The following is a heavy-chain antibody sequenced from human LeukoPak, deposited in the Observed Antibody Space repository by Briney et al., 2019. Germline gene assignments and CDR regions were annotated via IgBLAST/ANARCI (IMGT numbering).Heavy chain of an antibody. CDR2: LSGTGAST. D-gene: IGHD1-7*01. J-gene: IGHJ3*02. V-gene: IGHV3-23*01. CDR1: KFIFRDYA. Sequence: GESLKLSCAASKFIFRDYAMSWVRQAPGKGLEWVSSLSGTGASTYYADSVKGRFTISRDNSKNTLYLQMNSLRAEDTAVYYCASRYNWNYDAFDIWGQGTMVTVSS. CDR3: ASRYNWNYDAFDI.